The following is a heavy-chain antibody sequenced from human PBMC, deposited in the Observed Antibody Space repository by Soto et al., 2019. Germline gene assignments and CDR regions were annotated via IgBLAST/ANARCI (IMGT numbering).Heavy chain of an antibody. V-gene: IGHV3-7*05. CDR2: MEEEGDEK. CDR1: GFVFSNYW. Sequence: EVQFVESGGDLVQPGGSLRLSCAASGFVFSNYWMTWVRQAPGKGLEWVDNMEEEGDEKYYRDSVKGRFTIFRDNAKNSVYLQMNSRRVEDTAVYYCARGWAAIDFWGQGTLVTVSS. D-gene: IGHD6-13*01. CDR3: ARGWAAIDF. J-gene: IGHJ4*02.